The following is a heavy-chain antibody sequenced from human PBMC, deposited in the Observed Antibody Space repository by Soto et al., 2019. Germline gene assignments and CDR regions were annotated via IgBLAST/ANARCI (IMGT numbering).Heavy chain of an antibody. Sequence: QVQLQASGPGLVKPSQTLSLTCTVSGGSISSGGYYWSWIRQHPGKGLEWIGYIYYSGSTYYNPSLKSRVTLSVDTSKNQFSLKLSSVTAAETPVYYCARVRVGRFGEVSEYYFDYWGQGTLVTVSS. CDR3: ARVRVGRFGEVSEYYFDY. V-gene: IGHV4-31*03. CDR2: IYYSGST. J-gene: IGHJ4*02. CDR1: GGSISSGGYY. D-gene: IGHD3-10*01.